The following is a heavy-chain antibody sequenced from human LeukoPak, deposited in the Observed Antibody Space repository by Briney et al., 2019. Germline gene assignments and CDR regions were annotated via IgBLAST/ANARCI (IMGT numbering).Heavy chain of an antibody. CDR3: ARALSSLRLYYFDS. CDR1: GYIFTVSY. D-gene: IGHD6-6*01. CDR2: INPNSGGT. J-gene: IGHJ4*02. Sequence: ASVTVSSKPSGYIFTVSYIHWVPQAPGQGLEWLGWINPNSGGTNRAQKFQGRVTLTGDTSTNTAYMELIRLNSNDTAVYYCARALSSLRLYYFDSWGQATLVTVSS. V-gene: IGHV1-2*02.